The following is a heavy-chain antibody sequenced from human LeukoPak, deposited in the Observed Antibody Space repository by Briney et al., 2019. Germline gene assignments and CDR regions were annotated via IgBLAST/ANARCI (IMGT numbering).Heavy chain of an antibody. V-gene: IGHV3-21*01. J-gene: IGHJ4*02. CDR2: ISSSSRDI. Sequence: GGSLRLPCAASGFTFSSYTMNWVRQAPGKGLEWVSSISSSSRDIYYADSLRGRFTISRDNAKNSLYLQMNSLRAEDTAVYYCARVGPSYGYVDFWGQGTLVTVSS. D-gene: IGHD5-18*01. CDR1: GFTFSSYT. CDR3: ARVGPSYGYVDF.